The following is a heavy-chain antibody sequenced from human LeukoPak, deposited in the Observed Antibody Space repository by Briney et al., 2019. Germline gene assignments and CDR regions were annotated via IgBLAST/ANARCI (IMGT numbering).Heavy chain of an antibody. D-gene: IGHD4-11*01. CDR1: GFTFSDYY. V-gene: IGHV3-11*04. CDR3: ARLQVYYYYYYYMDV. CDR2: ISSSGSTI. Sequence: PGGSLRLSCAASGFTFSDYYMSWIRQAPGKGLEWVSYISSSGSTIYYADSVKGRFTISRDNAKNSLYLQMNSLRAEDTAVYYCARLQVYYYYYYYMDVWGKGTTVTVSS. J-gene: IGHJ6*03.